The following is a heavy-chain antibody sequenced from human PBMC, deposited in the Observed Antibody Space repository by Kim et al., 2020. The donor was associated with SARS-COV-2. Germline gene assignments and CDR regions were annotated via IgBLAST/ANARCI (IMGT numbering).Heavy chain of an antibody. V-gene: IGHV3-33*01. J-gene: IGHJ6*02. Sequence: GWSLRLSCAASGFTFSSYGMHWVRQAPGKGLEWVAVIWYDGSNKYYADSVKGRFTISRDNSKNTLYLQMNSLRAEDTAVYYCAREGAPDYDLWSGYFRHYNWDDPYCFYGMDVWGQGATVTVSS. CDR1: GFTFSSYG. D-gene: IGHD3-3*01. CDR2: IWYDGSNK. CDR3: AREGAPDYDLWSGYFRHYNWDDPYCFYGMDV.